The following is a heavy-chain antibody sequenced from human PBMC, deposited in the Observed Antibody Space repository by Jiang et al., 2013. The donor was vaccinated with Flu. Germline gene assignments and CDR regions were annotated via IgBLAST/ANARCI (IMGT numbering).Heavy chain of an antibody. V-gene: IGHV3-30*02. Sequence: VQLVESGGGVVQPGGSLRLSCAASGFTFSTYGMHWVRQAPGKGLEWVAFMRYDGSHEYYADSVKGRFTISRDNSNNVLYLQMNSLRAEDTAVYYCAKEFYRDYLHFFEYWGQGTLVTVSP. J-gene: IGHJ4*02. CDR3: AKEFYRDYLHFFEY. D-gene: IGHD4-17*01. CDR1: GFTFSTYG. CDR2: MRYDGSHE.